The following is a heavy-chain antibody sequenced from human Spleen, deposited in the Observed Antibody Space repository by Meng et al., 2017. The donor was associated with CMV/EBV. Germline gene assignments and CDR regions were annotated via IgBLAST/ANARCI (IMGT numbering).Heavy chain of an antibody. V-gene: IGHV1-2*02. D-gene: IGHD2-2*01. J-gene: IGHJ5*02. CDR1: GFTSSGTY. CDR2: INPNSGGT. CDR3: ATEKGFQLLSNRVRYNWLDP. Sequence: ASVKVSCKASGFTSSGTYMYWVRQAPGQGLEWMGWINPNSGGTNYQQKFQGRVTMTRDTSITTAYMELSRLSFDDTAVYYCATEKGFQLLSNRVRYNWLDPWGQGALVTVSS.